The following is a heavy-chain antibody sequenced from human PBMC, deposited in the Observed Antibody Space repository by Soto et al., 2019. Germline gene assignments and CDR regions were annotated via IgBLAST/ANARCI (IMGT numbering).Heavy chain of an antibody. CDR2: IYYSGST. V-gene: IGHV4-39*01. CDR3: ARSDSSGSKNLDY. J-gene: IGHJ4*02. D-gene: IGHD6-19*01. CDR1: GGSISSSSYY. Sequence: SETLSLTCTVSGGSISSSSYYWGWIRQPPGKGLEWIGSIYYSGSTYYNPSLKSRVTISVDTSKNQFSLKLSSVTAADTAVYYCARSDSSGSKNLDYWGQGTLVTVS.